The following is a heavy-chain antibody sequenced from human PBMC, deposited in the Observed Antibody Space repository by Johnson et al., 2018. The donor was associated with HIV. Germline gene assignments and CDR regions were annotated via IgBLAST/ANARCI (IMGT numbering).Heavy chain of an antibody. V-gene: IGHV3-30*18. CDR1: GFTFSDYY. D-gene: IGHD3-16*01. CDR3: AKAPSMGAVGLDI. Sequence: QVQLVESGGGLVKPGGSLRLSCAASGFTFSDYYKSWIRQAPGTGLEWVAVISYDGSNVYYDNSVKCRVTISKENYKNTLYLQMNSLRPADMGLYYCAKAPSMGAVGLDIWGQGTMVTVSS. J-gene: IGHJ3*02. CDR2: ISYDGSNV.